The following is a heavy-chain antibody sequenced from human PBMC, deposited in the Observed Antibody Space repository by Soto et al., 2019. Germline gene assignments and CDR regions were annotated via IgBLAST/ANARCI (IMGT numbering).Heavy chain of an antibody. Sequence: QVQLVESGGDLVQPGRSLRLSCAASGFIFRSHGMHWVRQAPGKGLEWVAVISHDGNYKYNADSLKGRFTISRDNSKNTIHLQMSSLRAEDTAIYYCAKDLYGANTDIDSWGQGTRVTVSA. CDR1: GFIFRSHG. CDR3: AKDLYGANTDIDS. CDR2: ISHDGNYK. V-gene: IGHV3-30*18. J-gene: IGHJ4*02. D-gene: IGHD3-16*01.